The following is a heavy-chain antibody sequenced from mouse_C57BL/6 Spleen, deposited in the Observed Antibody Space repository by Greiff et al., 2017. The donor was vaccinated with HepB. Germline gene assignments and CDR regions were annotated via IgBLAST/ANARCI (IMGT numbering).Heavy chain of an antibody. CDR2: IYPGGGYT. CDR1: GYTFTNYW. V-gene: IGHV1-63*01. J-gene: IGHJ1*03. CDR3: ARSGYGYWYFDV. D-gene: IGHD1-2*01. Sequence: VKLMESGAELVRPGTSVKMSCKASGYTFTNYWIGWAKQRPGHGLEWIGDIYPGGGYTNYNEKFKGKATLTADKSSSTAYMQFSSLTSEDSAIYYCARSGYGYWYFDVWGTGTTVTVSS.